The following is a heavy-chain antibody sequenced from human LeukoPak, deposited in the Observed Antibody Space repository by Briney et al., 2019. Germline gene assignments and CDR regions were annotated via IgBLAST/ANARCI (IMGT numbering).Heavy chain of an antibody. CDR2: ISGSGGST. CDR1: GFTFSSYE. CDR3: AKVSSSWYLAYFDY. Sequence: GGSLRLSCEASGFTFSSYEMNWVRQAPGKGLEWVSAISGSGGSTYYADSVKGRFTISRDNSKNTLYLQMNSLRAEDTAVYYCAKVSSSWYLAYFDYWGQGTLVTVS. D-gene: IGHD6-13*01. J-gene: IGHJ4*02. V-gene: IGHV3-23*01.